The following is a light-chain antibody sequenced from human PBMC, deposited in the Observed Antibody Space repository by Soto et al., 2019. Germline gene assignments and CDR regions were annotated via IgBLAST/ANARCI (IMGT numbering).Light chain of an antibody. CDR3: HQTYSTFSIT. Sequence: DIQMTQSPSSLSASVGDRVTITCRASESISSHLNWCQQQPGKAPQILIYDASSWQTGVPSRFRGRGGGTDFIPPITNLHPADFAAYYCHQTYSTFSITFGQGTRLDIK. CDR1: ESISSH. V-gene: IGKV1-39*01. J-gene: IGKJ5*01. CDR2: DAS.